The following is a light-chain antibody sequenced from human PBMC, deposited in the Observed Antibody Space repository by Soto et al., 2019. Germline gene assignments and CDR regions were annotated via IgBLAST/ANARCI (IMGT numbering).Light chain of an antibody. Sequence: QSALTQPASVSGSPGQSIAISCTGTSSDVGGYNYVSWYQQHPGKAPKLMLYDVSNRPSGVSSRFSGSKSGNTASLTTSGLQAEDEADYYCNSYTSSSTYVFGTGTKLTVL. CDR2: DVS. V-gene: IGLV2-14*01. J-gene: IGLJ1*01. CDR1: SSDVGGYNY. CDR3: NSYTSSSTYV.